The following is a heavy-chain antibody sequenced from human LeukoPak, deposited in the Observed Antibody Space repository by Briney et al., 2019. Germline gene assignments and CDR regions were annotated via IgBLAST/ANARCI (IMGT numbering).Heavy chain of an antibody. CDR1: GFTFNKYA. Sequence: PGGSLRLSCLASGFTFNKYAMHGVRQPPGKGLECVSAISSNGGSTYYADSVKDRFTISRDNSKNTLYLHVSSLRGEDTAVYYCVKEATENYSLDYWGQGTLVTVSS. J-gene: IGHJ4*02. CDR3: VKEATENYSLDY. V-gene: IGHV3-64D*06. D-gene: IGHD1-7*01. CDR2: ISSNGGST.